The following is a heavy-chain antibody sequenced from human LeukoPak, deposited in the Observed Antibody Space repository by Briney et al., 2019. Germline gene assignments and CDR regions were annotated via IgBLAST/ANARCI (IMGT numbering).Heavy chain of an antibody. Sequence: GGSLRLSCSASGFTFSSYAMHWVRQAPGKGLEYVSAISSNGGSTYYADSVKGRFTISRDNSKNTLYLQMNSLRAEDTAVYYCARERLAAVYYYGMDVWGQGTTVTVSS. CDR1: GFTFSSYA. D-gene: IGHD3-9*01. CDR3: ARERLAAVYYYGMDV. V-gene: IGHV3-64*04. J-gene: IGHJ6*02. CDR2: ISSNGGST.